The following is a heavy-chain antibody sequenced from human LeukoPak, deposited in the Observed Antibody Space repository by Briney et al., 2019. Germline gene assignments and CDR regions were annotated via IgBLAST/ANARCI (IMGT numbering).Heavy chain of an antibody. CDR1: GYSISSDYY. J-gene: IGHJ4*02. CDR3: AGIVVVPAAPANY. CDR2: IYYSGST. Sequence: SETLSLTCAVSGYSISSDYYWSWIRQPPGKGLEWIGYIYYSGSTYYNPSLKSRVTISVDTSKNQFSLKLSSVTAADTAVYYCAGIVVVPAAPANYWGQGTLVTVSS. V-gene: IGHV4-30-4*08. D-gene: IGHD2-2*01.